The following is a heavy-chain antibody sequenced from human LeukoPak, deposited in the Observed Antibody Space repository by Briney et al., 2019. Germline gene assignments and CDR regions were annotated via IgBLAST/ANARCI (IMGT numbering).Heavy chain of an antibody. CDR3: ARAAGSGWRDAFDI. V-gene: IGHV3-33*01. CDR2: IWYDGSNK. J-gene: IGHJ3*02. D-gene: IGHD6-19*01. Sequence: GRSLRLSCAASGFTFSSYGMHWVRQAPGKGLEWVAVIWYDGSNKYYADSVKGRFTISRDNSKNTLYLQMNSLRAEDTAVYYCARAAGSGWRDAFDIWGQGTMVTVSS. CDR1: GFTFSSYG.